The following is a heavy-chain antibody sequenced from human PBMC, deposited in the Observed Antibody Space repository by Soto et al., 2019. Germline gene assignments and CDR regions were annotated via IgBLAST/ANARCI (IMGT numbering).Heavy chain of an antibody. CDR3: ARDAPDRADDSSGYWTFDY. D-gene: IGHD3-22*01. CDR2: ISSSSITI. Sequence: PGKGLEWVSYISSSSITIYYADSVKGRFTISRDNAKNSLYLQMNSLRDEDTAVYYCARDAPDRADDSSGYWTFDYWGQGTLVTVSS. J-gene: IGHJ4*02. V-gene: IGHV3-48*02.